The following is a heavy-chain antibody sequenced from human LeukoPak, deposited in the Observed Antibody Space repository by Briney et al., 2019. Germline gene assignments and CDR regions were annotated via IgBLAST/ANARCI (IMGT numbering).Heavy chain of an antibody. CDR2: ISAYNGNT. J-gene: IGHJ3*02. V-gene: IGHV1-18*01. D-gene: IGHD1-26*01. Sequence: ASVKVSCKASGYTFTSYGISWVRQAPGQGLEWMGWISAYNGNTNYAQKLQGRVTMTTDTSTSTAYMELRSLRSDDTAVYYCARATAEGATTGRVAFDIWGQGTMVTVSS. CDR1: GYTFTSYG. CDR3: ARATAEGATTGRVAFDI.